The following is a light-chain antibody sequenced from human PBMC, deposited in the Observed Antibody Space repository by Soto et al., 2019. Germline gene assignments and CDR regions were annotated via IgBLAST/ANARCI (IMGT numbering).Light chain of an antibody. J-gene: IGKJ1*01. CDR2: SAS. Sequence: DIQMTQSPSAMSASVGDRVTITCRASQGIENHLAWFQQQPGKVPKRLIYSASTLQSGVPSRFSGSGSGTDFTLTISSLQPEACATYYCLQHNSYPRTFGQGTKVEI. CDR1: QGIENH. CDR3: LQHNSYPRT. V-gene: IGKV1-17*03.